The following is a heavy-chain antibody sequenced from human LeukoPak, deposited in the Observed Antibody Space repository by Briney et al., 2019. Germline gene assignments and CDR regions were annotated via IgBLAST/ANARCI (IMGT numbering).Heavy chain of an antibody. D-gene: IGHD6-13*01. Sequence: SETLSLTCAVYGGSFSGYYWSWIRQPPGKGLEWIGEINHSGSTNYNPSLESRVTISVDTSKNQFSLKLSSVTAADTAVYYCARGRSQGIAAAGSGFDYWGQGTLVTVSS. J-gene: IGHJ4*02. CDR1: GGSFSGYY. CDR2: INHSGST. V-gene: IGHV4-34*01. CDR3: ARGRSQGIAAAGSGFDY.